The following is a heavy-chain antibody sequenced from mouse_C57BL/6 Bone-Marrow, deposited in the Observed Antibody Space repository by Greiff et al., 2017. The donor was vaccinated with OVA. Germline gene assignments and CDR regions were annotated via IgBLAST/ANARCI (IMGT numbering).Heavy chain of an antibody. Sequence: DVKLVESGGGLVKPGGSLKLSCAASGFTFSDYGMHWVRQAPEKGLEWVAYISSGSSTIYYADTVKGRFTISRDNAKNTLFLQMTSLRSEDTAMYYCARDDGYYVRYWGQGTTLTVSS. CDR2: ISSGSSTI. D-gene: IGHD2-3*01. J-gene: IGHJ2*01. V-gene: IGHV5-17*01. CDR3: ARDDGYYVRY. CDR1: GFTFSDYG.